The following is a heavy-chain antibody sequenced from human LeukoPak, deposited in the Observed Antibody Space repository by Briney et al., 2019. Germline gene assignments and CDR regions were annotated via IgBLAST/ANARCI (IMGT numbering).Heavy chain of an antibody. V-gene: IGHV3-23*01. D-gene: IGHD3-10*01. J-gene: IGHJ4*02. CDR3: AKPVLLWFGESEAFDY. CDR1: GFTFSSYA. Sequence: GGSLRLSCAASGFTFSSYAMSWVRQAPGKGLEWVSAISGSGGSTYYADSVKGRFTISRDNSKNTLYLQMNSLRAEDTAVYYCAKPVLLWFGESEAFDYWGQGTLVTVSS. CDR2: ISGSGGST.